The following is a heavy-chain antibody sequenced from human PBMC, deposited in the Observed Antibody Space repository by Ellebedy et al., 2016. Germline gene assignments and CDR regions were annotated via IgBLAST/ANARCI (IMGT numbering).Heavy chain of an antibody. J-gene: IGHJ4*02. CDR1: GGTFSSFG. Sequence: ASVKVSCKASGGTFSSFGISWVRQAPGQGLEWMGRIIPSLGITNYAQKFPGRVTITADKSTSTAYMELSSLRSEATAVYYCARELVPTPDFLSRLKRTHFGFDYWGQGTLVTVSS. V-gene: IGHV1-69*04. D-gene: IGHD5-12*01. CDR2: IIPSLGIT. CDR3: ARELVPTPDFLSRLKRTHFGFDY.